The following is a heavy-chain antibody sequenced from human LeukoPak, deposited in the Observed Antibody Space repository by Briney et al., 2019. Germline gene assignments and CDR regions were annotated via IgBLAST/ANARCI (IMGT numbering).Heavy chain of an antibody. CDR2: IYTSGRT. J-gene: IGHJ3*02. Sequence: ASETLSLTCTVYGGSISNYYWGWIRQPARKGLEWIWRIYTSGRTNYNPSLKSRVTMSVHTSKNQFSLKLTPVTAAHTAIYHCARRNDFDIWGQATMVTVSS. CDR1: GGSISNYY. V-gene: IGHV4-4*07. CDR3: ARRNDFDI.